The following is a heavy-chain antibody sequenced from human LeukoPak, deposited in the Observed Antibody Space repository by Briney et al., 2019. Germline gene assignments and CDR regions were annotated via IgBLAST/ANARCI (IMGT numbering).Heavy chain of an antibody. Sequence: GGSLRLSCTVSGFTVSSNYMSWVRQAPGKGLEWVSVIYSGGSTYYADSVKGRFTISRDNSKNTLYLQMNSLRAEDTAVYYCARETGYSGSYYFDYWGQGTLVTVSS. D-gene: IGHD1-26*01. V-gene: IGHV3-53*01. CDR3: ARETGYSGSYYFDY. CDR2: IYSGGST. J-gene: IGHJ4*02. CDR1: GFTVSSNY.